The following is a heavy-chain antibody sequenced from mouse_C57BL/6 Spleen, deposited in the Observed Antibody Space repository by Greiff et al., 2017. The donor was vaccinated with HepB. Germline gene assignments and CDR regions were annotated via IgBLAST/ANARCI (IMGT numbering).Heavy chain of an antibody. CDR3: ASGWDWFAY. V-gene: IGHV3-6*01. J-gene: IGHJ3*01. CDR2: ISYDGSN. Sequence: EVKLVESGPGLVKPSQSLSLTCSVTGYSITSGYYWNWIRQFPGNKLEWMGYISYDGSNNYNPSLKNRISITRDTSKNQFFLKLNSVTTEDTATYYCASGWDWFAYWGQGTLVTVSA. D-gene: IGHD2-3*01. CDR1: GYSITSGYY.